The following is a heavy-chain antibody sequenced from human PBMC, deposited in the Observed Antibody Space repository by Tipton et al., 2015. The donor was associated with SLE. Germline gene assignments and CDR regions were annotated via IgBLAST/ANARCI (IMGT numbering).Heavy chain of an antibody. Sequence: TLSLTCTASGYSIRSDYWWGWIRQPPGKGLEWIGNVYHTGNSYYNPSLESRVTIFADPSKNQFSLKLRSVTAADMAVYYCARLRESYYYYYDMDVWGQGTTLTFSS. D-gene: IGHD3-10*01. V-gene: IGHV4-38-2*02. J-gene: IGHJ6*02. CDR1: GYSIRSDYW. CDR2: VYHTGNS. CDR3: ARLRESYYYYYDMDV.